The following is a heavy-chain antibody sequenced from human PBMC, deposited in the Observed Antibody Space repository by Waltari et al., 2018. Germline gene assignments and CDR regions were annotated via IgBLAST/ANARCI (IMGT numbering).Heavy chain of an antibody. CDR1: GYTFTGYY. J-gene: IGHJ6*03. D-gene: IGHD3-22*01. CDR2: INPDRGGG. Sequence: QVQLVQSGAEVKKPGASVKVSCKASGYTFTGYYIHWVRQAPGQGIEWVGWINPDRGGGNDAQKFQGRVTMTRDTSISTAYMELSRLRSDDTAVYYCARDRYYDSSGSYYYYMDVWGKGTTVTVSS. V-gene: IGHV1-2*02. CDR3: ARDRYYDSSGSYYYYMDV.